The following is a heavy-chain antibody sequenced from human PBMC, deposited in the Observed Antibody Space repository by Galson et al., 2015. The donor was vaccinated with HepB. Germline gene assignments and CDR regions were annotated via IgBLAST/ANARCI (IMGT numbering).Heavy chain of an antibody. CDR3: ARDLGMIVVVNNFDY. CDR2: IKQDGSEK. V-gene: IGHV3-7*01. J-gene: IGHJ4*02. D-gene: IGHD3-22*01. CDR1: GFAFSSYW. Sequence: SLRLSCAASGFAFSSYWMSWVRQAPGKGLEWVANIKQDGSEKYYVDSVKGRFTISRDNAKNSLYLQMNSLRAEDTAVYYCARDLGMIVVVNNFDYWGQGPLVPVSS.